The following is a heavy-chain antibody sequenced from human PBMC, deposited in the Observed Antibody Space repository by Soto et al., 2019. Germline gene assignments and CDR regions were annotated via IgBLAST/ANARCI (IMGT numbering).Heavy chain of an antibody. CDR2: ITSSGSYI. J-gene: IGHJ4*02. D-gene: IGHD2-15*01. Sequence: GGSLRLSCAASGFTFSSYSMNWVRQAPGKGLEWVSSITSSGSYIYYADSMKGRFTTSRDNAKNSLYLQVNSLRAEDTAVYYCARLHCSGGSCHYSFDYWGQGTLVTVSS. V-gene: IGHV3-21*01. CDR3: ARLHCSGGSCHYSFDY. CDR1: GFTFSSYS.